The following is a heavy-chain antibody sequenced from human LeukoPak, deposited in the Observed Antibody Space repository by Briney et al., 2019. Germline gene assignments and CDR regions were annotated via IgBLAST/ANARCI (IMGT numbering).Heavy chain of an antibody. CDR1: GGSVYTSDYY. Sequence: SETLPLTRTVSGGSVYTSDYYWGWVRQPPGKGPEWIGDIFYTGKTNYNPSLKSRVSISIDTSKNQFSLKLTSVTAADTAVYYCARVFDSWGQGTLVTVSS. CDR2: IFYTGKT. V-gene: IGHV4-39*07. J-gene: IGHJ4*02. CDR3: ARVFDS.